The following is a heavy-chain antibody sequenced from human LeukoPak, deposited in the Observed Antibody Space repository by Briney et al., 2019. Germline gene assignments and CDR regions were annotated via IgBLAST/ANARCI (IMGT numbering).Heavy chain of an antibody. CDR3: AGAVDTAMVN. V-gene: IGHV4-30-2*01. D-gene: IGHD5-18*01. Sequence: PSQTLSLTCAVSGGSINSGAYSWSWIRQPPGKGLEWIGYIYHSGSTYYNPSLKSRVTISVDRSKNQFSLKLSSVTAADTAVYYCAGAVDTAMVNWGQGTLVTVSS. CDR1: GGSINSGAYS. CDR2: IYHSGST. J-gene: IGHJ4*02.